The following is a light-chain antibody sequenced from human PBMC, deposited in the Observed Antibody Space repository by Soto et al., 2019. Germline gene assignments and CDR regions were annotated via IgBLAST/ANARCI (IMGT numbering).Light chain of an antibody. Sequence: DIVMTQSPLSLPVTPGEPASISCRSSQSLLHSNGYNYLDWYLQKPGQSPQLLIYLGSNRASGVPDRFSGSVSGIDFTLKIRRVEAEDVGVYYCIQAIQTALTFGGGTNVEIK. CDR1: QSLLHSNGYNY. CDR3: IQAIQTALT. CDR2: LGS. V-gene: IGKV2-28*01. J-gene: IGKJ4*01.